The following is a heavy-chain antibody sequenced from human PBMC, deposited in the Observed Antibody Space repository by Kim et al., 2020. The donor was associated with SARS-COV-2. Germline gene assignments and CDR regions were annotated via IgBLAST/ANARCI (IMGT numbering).Heavy chain of an antibody. Sequence: GGSLRLSCTASGFTFGDYAMSWFRQAPGKGLEWVGFIRSKAYGGTTEYAASVKGRFTISRDDSKSIAYLQMNSLKTEDTAVYYCTRGVYAEAAAGTYYYYGMDVWGQGTTVTVSS. CDR1: GFTFGDYA. CDR2: IRSKAYGGTT. J-gene: IGHJ6*02. CDR3: TRGVYAEAAAGTYYYYGMDV. V-gene: IGHV3-49*03. D-gene: IGHD6-13*01.